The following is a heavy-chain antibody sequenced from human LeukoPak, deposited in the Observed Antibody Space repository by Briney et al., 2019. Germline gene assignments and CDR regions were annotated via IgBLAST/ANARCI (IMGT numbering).Heavy chain of an antibody. Sequence: GGSLRLSCAASGLTFDDYDMSWVRQVPGKGLEWVSGIKWNGDSSGYVDSVKGRFTISRDNAKTSLYLQMNSLRAEDTAVYYCARDLWFGYSSSPPHFDYWGQGTLVTVSS. CDR1: GLTFDDYD. D-gene: IGHD6-6*01. J-gene: IGHJ4*02. V-gene: IGHV3-20*04. CDR3: ARDLWFGYSSSPPHFDY. CDR2: IKWNGDSS.